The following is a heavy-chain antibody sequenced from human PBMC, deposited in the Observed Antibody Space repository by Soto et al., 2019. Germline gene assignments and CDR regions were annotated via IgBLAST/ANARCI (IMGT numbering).Heavy chain of an antibody. Sequence: PSETLSLTCTVSGGSISSYYWSWIRQPAGKGLEWIGRIYTSGSTDYNPSLKSRVTMSVDTSKNQFSLKLSSVAAADTAVYYCARDSSPDEQWLVIDYWGQGTLVTVSS. V-gene: IGHV4-4*07. CDR2: IYTSGST. CDR1: GGSISSYY. CDR3: ARDSSPDEQWLVIDY. J-gene: IGHJ4*02. D-gene: IGHD6-19*01.